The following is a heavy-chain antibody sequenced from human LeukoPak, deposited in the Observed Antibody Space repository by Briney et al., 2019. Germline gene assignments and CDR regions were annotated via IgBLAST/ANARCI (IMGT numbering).Heavy chain of an antibody. Sequence: GASVKVSCKASGYTFTSYDINWVRQATGQGLEWMGWMNPNSGNTGYAQKFQGRVTMTRDMSTSTVYMELSSLRSEDTAVYYCARDRSREIAARPSALGYWGQGTLVTVSS. J-gene: IGHJ4*02. CDR1: GYTFTSYD. D-gene: IGHD6-6*01. CDR3: ARDRSREIAARPSALGY. V-gene: IGHV1-8*01. CDR2: MNPNSGNT.